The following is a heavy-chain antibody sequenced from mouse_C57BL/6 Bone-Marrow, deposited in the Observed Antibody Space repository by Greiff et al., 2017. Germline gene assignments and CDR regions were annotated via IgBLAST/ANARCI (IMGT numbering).Heavy chain of an antibody. CDR1: GYTFTGYW. Sequence: VQLQQPGAELVKPGASVKMSCKASGYTFTGYWITWVKQRPGQGLEWIGDIYPGSGSTNYNEKFKSKATLAVDTSSSTAYMQLSSLTSEDSAVYYCARDYSPHFDYWGQGTTLTVSS. D-gene: IGHD2-12*01. CDR3: ARDYSPHFDY. V-gene: IGHV1-55*01. J-gene: IGHJ2*01. CDR2: IYPGSGST.